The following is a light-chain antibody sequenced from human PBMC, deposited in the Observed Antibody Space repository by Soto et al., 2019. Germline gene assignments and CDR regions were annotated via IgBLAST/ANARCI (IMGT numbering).Light chain of an antibody. CDR2: DVS. CDR3: CSYTSHNTDV. CDR1: SSDVGGYNY. V-gene: IGLV2-14*01. Sequence: QSALTQPASVSGSPGQSVTISCTGTSSDVGGYNYVSWYQQHPDKAPKLMIYDVSNRPSGVSNRFSGSKSGNTASLPISARQAEEETDYYCCSYTSHNTDVFGTGTKLTVL. J-gene: IGLJ1*01.